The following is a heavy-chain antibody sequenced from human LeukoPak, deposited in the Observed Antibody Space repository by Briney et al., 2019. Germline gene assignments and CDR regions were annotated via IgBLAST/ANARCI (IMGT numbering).Heavy chain of an antibody. Sequence: GGSLRLSCAASGLSFHYYAMHWVRQAPGKGLEWVAVISYDGANEYYADSVKGRLTISRDNSKNTLYMEMSSLRPEDTAVYYCARPIDNGSGSYYFPYWGQGTLVTVSS. CDR1: GLSFHYYA. CDR2: ISYDGANE. J-gene: IGHJ4*02. V-gene: IGHV3-30-3*01. CDR3: ARPIDNGSGSYYFPY. D-gene: IGHD3-10*01.